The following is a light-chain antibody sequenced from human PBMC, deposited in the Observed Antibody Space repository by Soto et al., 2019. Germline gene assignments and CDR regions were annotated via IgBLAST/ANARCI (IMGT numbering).Light chain of an antibody. CDR2: DDG. J-gene: IGLJ2*01. Sequence: SYELTQPPSVSVAPGQTARITCGGTNFEIKSVHWYQQKPGQAPVLVVYDDGDRTTGIPERFSGSKSGNMATLTTSRVEAGDEADYYCQVWDTTNPVIFGGGTKLTVL. CDR3: QVWDTTNPVI. CDR1: NFEIKS. V-gene: IGLV3-21*02.